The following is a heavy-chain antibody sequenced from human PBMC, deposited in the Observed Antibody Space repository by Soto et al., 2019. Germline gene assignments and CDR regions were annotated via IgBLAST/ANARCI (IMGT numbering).Heavy chain of an antibody. Sequence: QVQLVESGGGVVQPGRSLRLSCAASGFTFSSYGMHWVRQAPGKGLEWVAVISYDGSNKYYADSVKGRFTISRDNSKNTLYLQMNSLRAEDKAVYYCAKDDGWLSVTYYYYGMDVWGQGTTVTVSS. CDR1: GFTFSSYG. D-gene: IGHD3-9*01. V-gene: IGHV3-30*18. CDR2: ISYDGSNK. J-gene: IGHJ6*02. CDR3: AKDDGWLSVTYYYYGMDV.